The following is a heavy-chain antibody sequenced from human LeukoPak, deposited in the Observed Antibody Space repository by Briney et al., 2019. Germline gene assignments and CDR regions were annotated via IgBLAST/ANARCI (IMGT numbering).Heavy chain of an antibody. CDR2: IKQDGSEK. V-gene: IGHV3-7*04. CDR1: GFTFSNYW. D-gene: IGHD6-13*01. J-gene: IGHJ3*02. CDR3: ARDIEAPGIAFDI. Sequence: PGGSLRLSCTASGFTFSNYWMNWVRQAPGKGLEWVANIKQDGSEKYYVDSVKGRFTISRDNAKNSLYLQMNSLRAEDTAVYYCARDIEAPGIAFDIWGRGTMVTVTS.